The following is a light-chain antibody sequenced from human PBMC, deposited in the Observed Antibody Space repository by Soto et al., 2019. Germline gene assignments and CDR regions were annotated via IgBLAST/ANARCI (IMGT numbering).Light chain of an antibody. CDR2: DAS. V-gene: IGKV3-11*01. Sequence: EIVLTQSPATLSLSPGERATLSCRASQSVSSYLAWYQQKPGQAPRLLIYDASNRATGIPARFSGSGSGTDFTLTISSLEPEDFAVYYCQQRSNWPPDFTLGGGTKVEIK. CDR3: QQRSNWPPDFT. CDR1: QSVSSY. J-gene: IGKJ4*01.